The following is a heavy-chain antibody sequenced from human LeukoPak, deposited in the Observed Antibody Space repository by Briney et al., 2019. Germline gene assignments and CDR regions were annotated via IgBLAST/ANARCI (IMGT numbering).Heavy chain of an antibody. CDR3: TTDLGTAMVTFVY. V-gene: IGHV3-15*01. J-gene: IGHJ4*02. D-gene: IGHD5-18*01. CDR1: GFTFSNAW. CDR2: IKSKTDGGTT. Sequence: GGSLRLSCAASGFTFSNAWMSWVRQAPGKGLEWVGRIKSKTDGGTTDYAAPVKGRFTISRDDSKNTLYLQMNSLKTEDTAVYYCTTDLGTAMVTFVYWGQGTLVTVSP.